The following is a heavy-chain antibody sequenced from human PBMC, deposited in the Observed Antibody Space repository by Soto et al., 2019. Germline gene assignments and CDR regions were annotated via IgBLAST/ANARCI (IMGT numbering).Heavy chain of an antibody. CDR1: GGTFSTSS. CDR3: ARGHEYGGNSDAFVV. V-gene: IGHV1-69*14. D-gene: IGHD4-17*01. J-gene: IGHJ3*01. CDR2: ILPIFGTA. Sequence: QVQLVQSGAEVKKPGSWMKVSCKASGGTFSTSSINWERQAPGQRPEWMGNILPIFGTADYAQKFQDRVTITADKSTNTAYMELRSLFSEITAVYYCARGHEYGGNSDAFVVWGQETVVTGSS.